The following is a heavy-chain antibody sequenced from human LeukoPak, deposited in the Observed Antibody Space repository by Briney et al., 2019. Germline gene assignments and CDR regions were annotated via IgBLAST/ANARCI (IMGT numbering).Heavy chain of an antibody. CDR3: AELGITMIGGV. CDR1: GFIFSSYW. D-gene: IGHD3-10*02. V-gene: IGHV3-7*01. Sequence: PGGSLRLSCAASGFIFSSYWMSWVRQAPGKGLEWVANIRQDGSEMYYLDSVKGRFTISRDNAKNSLYLQMNSLRAEDTAVYYCAELGITMIGGVWGKGTTVTISS. CDR2: IRQDGSEM. J-gene: IGHJ6*04.